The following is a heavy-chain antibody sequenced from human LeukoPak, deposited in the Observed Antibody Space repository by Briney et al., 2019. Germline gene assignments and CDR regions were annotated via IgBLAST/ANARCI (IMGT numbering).Heavy chain of an antibody. CDR1: GASFSDYY. CDR3: AKNNWFDP. V-gene: IGHV4-34*01. J-gene: IGHJ5*02. CDR2: IHHSVGT. Sequence: SETLSLTCVIYGASFSDYYWGWIRQPPGKGLEWIGEIHHSVGTKYNPSLKSRVTISADTSKNQFSLNLSSVTAADTAVYYCAKNNWFDPWGQGTLVTVSS.